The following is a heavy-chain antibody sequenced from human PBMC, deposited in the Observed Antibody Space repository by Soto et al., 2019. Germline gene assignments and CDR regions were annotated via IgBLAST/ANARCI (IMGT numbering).Heavy chain of an antibody. CDR3: ARTSVSNYNWFDP. CDR2: ISVDNGNT. V-gene: IGHV1-18*01. D-gene: IGHD4-4*01. J-gene: IGHJ5*02. Sequence: QGQLVQSGAEVKKPGASVKVSCKASGYTFTDYDISWVRQAPGQGLEWMGWISVDNGNTKYVESLQGRVTMTTDTSTSTAYMEVRSLRSDDTAVYYCARTSVSNYNWFDPWGQGPLVAVSS. CDR1: GYTFTDYD.